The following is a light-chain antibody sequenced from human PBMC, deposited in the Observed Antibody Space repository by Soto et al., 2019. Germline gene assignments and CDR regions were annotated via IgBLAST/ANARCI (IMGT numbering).Light chain of an antibody. CDR2: AAF. V-gene: IGKV1-27*01. Sequence: DIQMTQSPSSLSASVGVRVTITCRASQGIRNSLAWYKQKPGKVPKLLISAAFTLQSGFPSWFSGSGSGTDFTLTISSLQPEDVATYYGQNYNSAPYTFGPGTKVDI. CDR3: QNYNSAPYT. CDR1: QGIRNS. J-gene: IGKJ3*01.